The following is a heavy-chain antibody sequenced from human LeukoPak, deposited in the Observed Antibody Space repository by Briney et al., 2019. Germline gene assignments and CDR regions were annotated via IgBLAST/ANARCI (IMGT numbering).Heavy chain of an antibody. CDR2: IIPIFGTA. D-gene: IGHD5-12*01. CDR1: GGTFSSYA. J-gene: IGHJ6*03. V-gene: IGHV1-69*05. CDR3: AADYSGYDLVWLEDSSYYMDV. Sequence: SVKVSCKASGGTFSSYAISWVRQAPGQGLEWMGRIIPIFGTANYAQKFQGRVTITTGQSTSTAYMELSSLRSEDTAVYYCAADYSGYDLVWLEDSSYYMDVWGKGTTVTVSS.